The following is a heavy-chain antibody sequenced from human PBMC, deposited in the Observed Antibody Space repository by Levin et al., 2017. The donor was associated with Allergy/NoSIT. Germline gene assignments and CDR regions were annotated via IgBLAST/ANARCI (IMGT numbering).Heavy chain of an antibody. V-gene: IGHV3-15*04. CDR3: TTERYTLWDPKTAGRDY. CDR2: IESKTDGGTT. D-gene: IGHD5-18*01. CDR1: GFTFSNAW. J-gene: IGHJ4*02. Sequence: HGESLKISCAASGFTFSNAWMSWVRQAPGKGLEWVGRIESKTDGGTTDYAAPVKGRFTISRDDSKNTLYLQMNSLKTEDTAVYYCTTERYTLWDPKTAGRDYWGQGTLVTVSS.